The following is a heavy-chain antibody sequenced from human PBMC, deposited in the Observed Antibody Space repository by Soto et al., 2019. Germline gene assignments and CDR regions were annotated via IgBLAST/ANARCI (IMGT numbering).Heavy chain of an antibody. Sequence: ASVKVSCKASGYDFSSFGIDWVRQAPGQGLEWMGWISIDKGDTVYAEKFQDRVSMTTDTSTSTAYLELRGLRSADTAVYYCARDGGFHRLPATIWGEFFFFGLDVWGQGTTVTVSS. J-gene: IGHJ6*02. V-gene: IGHV1-18*04. CDR2: ISIDKGDT. CDR3: ARDGGFHRLPATIWGEFFFFGLDV. D-gene: IGHD2-2*02. CDR1: GYDFSSFG.